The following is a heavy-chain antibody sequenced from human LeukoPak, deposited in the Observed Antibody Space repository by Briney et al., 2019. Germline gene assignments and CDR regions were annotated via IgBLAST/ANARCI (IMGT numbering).Heavy chain of an antibody. D-gene: IGHD1-26*01. Sequence: ASVKVSCKASGYTFTNYGITWMRQAPGQGLEWMGWINTYNGNTNCAQKLQGRVTITTDTSTSTAYMELRSLRSDDTAVFYCARDLVDGVGAPGAYWGQGALVTVSS. CDR2: INTYNGNT. CDR1: GYTFTNYG. CDR3: ARDLVDGVGAPGAY. V-gene: IGHV1-18*01. J-gene: IGHJ4*02.